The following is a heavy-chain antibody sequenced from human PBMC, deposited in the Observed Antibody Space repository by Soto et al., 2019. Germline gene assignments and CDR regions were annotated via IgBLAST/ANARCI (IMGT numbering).Heavy chain of an antibody. CDR3: AREVLLWFGELFSELAY. Sequence: ASVKVSCKASGYTFTSYGISWVRQAPGQGLEWMGWIGAYNGNTNYAQKLQGRVTMTTDTSTSTAYMELRSLRSDDTAVYYCAREVLLWFGELFSELAYWGQGTLVTVSS. D-gene: IGHD3-10*01. V-gene: IGHV1-18*01. J-gene: IGHJ4*02. CDR2: IGAYNGNT. CDR1: GYTFTSYG.